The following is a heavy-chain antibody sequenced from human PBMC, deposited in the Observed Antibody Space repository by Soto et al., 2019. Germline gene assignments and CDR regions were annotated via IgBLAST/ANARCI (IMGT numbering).Heavy chain of an antibody. CDR2: ITYDGSNK. J-gene: IGHJ4*02. CDR1: GFNLDNHG. Sequence: GGSLRLSCQASGFNLDNHGMHWVRQAPGKGLEWVAVITYDGSNKYYADSVKGRFTISRDNSKNTLSLHLNTLKPEDTAVYHCAKDRVGGTFYTPLGFWGQGTLVTVSS. V-gene: IGHV3-30*18. D-gene: IGHD1-7*01. CDR3: AKDRVGGTFYTPLGF.